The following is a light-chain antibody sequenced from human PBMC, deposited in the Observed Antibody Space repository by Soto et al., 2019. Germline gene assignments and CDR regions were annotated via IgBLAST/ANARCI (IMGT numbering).Light chain of an antibody. CDR2: EVS. Sequence: QSVLPQPASVSGSLGQSITISCTGTSSDIGGYNYVSWYQQYPRKAPKVMIFEVSKRPSGVSNRFSGSKSGNMASLTISGLQAEDEGDYYCSSFTSTSTVLLGGGTKLTVL. CDR3: SSFTSTSTVL. V-gene: IGLV2-14*01. CDR1: SSDIGGYNY. J-gene: IGLJ2*01.